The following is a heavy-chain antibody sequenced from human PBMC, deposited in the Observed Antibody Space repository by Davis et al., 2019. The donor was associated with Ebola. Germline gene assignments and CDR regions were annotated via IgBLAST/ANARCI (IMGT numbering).Heavy chain of an antibody. CDR2: IYHSGST. CDR1: GGSISSSNW. Sequence: MPSETLSLTCAVSGGSISSSNWWSWVRQPPGKGLEWIGEIYHSGSTNYNPSLKSRVTISVDKSKNQFPLKLSSVTAADTAMYYCARDLDYGGYAGRDYDYGMDVWGKGTTVTVSS. J-gene: IGHJ6*04. CDR3: ARDLDYGGYAGRDYDYGMDV. V-gene: IGHV4-4*02. D-gene: IGHD4/OR15-4a*01.